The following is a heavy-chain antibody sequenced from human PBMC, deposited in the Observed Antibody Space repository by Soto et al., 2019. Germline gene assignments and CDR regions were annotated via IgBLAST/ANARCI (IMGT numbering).Heavy chain of an antibody. J-gene: IGHJ3*02. D-gene: IGHD3-22*01. CDR1: GFTFSSYG. Sequence: TGGSLRLSCAASGFTFSSYGMHWVRQAPGKGLEWVAVISYDGSNKYYADSVKGRFTISRDNSKNTLYLQMNSLRAEDTAVYYCAKLAYYYDSSGWAFDIWGQGTMVTVSS. CDR2: ISYDGSNK. CDR3: AKLAYYYDSSGWAFDI. V-gene: IGHV3-30*18.